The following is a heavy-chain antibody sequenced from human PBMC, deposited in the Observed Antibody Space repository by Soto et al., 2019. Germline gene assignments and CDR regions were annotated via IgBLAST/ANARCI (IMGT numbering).Heavy chain of an antibody. CDR1: GFTFSDYY. V-gene: IGHV3-11*01. CDR2: ISSSGSTI. D-gene: IGHD6-19*01. Sequence: GGSLRLSCAASGFTFSDYYMSWIRQAPGKGLEWVSYISSSGSTIYYADSVKGRFTISRDNAKNSLYLQMNSLRAEDTAVYYCARVNSGWYVNDYYYYMDVWGKGTTVTVSS. J-gene: IGHJ6*03. CDR3: ARVNSGWYVNDYYYYMDV.